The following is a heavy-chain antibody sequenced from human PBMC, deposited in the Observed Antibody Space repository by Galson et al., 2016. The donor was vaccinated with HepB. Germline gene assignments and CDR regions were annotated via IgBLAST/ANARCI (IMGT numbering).Heavy chain of an antibody. CDR3: ARGPVTVTAHEATPDYFYY. CDR2: IFHSGSIYHSGST. D-gene: IGHD4-17*01. CDR1: GGSFSSSGYS. Sequence: TLSLTCAVSGGSFSSSGYSWSWIRQPPGKGLEWIGYIFHSGSIYHSGSTYYNPSLKSRVTISVDRSKNQFSLKLSSVTAADTAVYYCARGPVTVTAHEATPDYFYYWGQGTLVTVSS. V-gene: IGHV4-30-2*01. J-gene: IGHJ4*02.